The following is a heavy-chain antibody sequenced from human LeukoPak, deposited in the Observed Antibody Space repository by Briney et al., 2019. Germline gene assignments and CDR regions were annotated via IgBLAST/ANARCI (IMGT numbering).Heavy chain of an antibody. V-gene: IGHV3-53*01. CDR2: IYNTGAT. D-gene: IGHD1-26*01. CDR3: ARIEWERLGRAFDI. J-gene: IGHJ3*02. CDR1: GFTVSDNY. Sequence: GGSLRLSCAASGFTVSDNYMTWVRQAPGKGLEWVSSIYNTGATHYAESVKGRFTISRGNSKNTLFLQMNSLRAEDMAVYYCARIEWERLGRAFDIWGQGTMVTVSS.